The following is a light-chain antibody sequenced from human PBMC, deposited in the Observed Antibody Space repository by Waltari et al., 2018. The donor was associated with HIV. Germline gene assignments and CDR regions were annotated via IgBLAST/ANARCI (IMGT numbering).Light chain of an antibody. CDR3: GTWDSSLSAKVV. CDR2: DNN. CDR1: SSNIGNNY. V-gene: IGLV1-51*01. Sequence: QSVLTLPPSVSAAPGQKVTISCSGSSSNIGNNYVSWYQQLPGTAPKLLIYDNNKRPSGIPDRFSGSKSGTSATLGITGLQTGDEADYYCGTWDSSLSAKVVFGGGTKLTVL. J-gene: IGLJ2*01.